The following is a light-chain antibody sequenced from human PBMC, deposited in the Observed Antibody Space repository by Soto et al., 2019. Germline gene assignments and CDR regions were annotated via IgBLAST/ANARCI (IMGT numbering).Light chain of an antibody. V-gene: IGLV1-47*01. Sequence: VLTQPPSASGTPGQRVTISCSGSISNLGSNFVFWYQQLPGAAPKLLISRNDQRPSGVPDRFSGSKSGTSASLAISGLRSEDEADYHCAAWDDSLSGVVFGGGTKVTVL. CDR1: ISNLGSNF. CDR3: AAWDDSLSGVV. J-gene: IGLJ3*02. CDR2: RND.